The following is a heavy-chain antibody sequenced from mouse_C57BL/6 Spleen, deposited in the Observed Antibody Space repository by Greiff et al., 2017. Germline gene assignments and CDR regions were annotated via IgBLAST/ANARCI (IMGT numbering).Heavy chain of an antibody. CDR1: GFNIKDYY. V-gene: IGHV14-2*01. Sequence: VQLQQSGAELVKPGASVKLSCTASGFNIKDYYMHWVKQRTEQGLEWIGRIDPEDGETKYAPKFQGKATITADTSSNSAYLQHSMLTSETPAVYYGDRSDSGSRCGYWGQGTTLTVSS. CDR2: IDPEDGET. CDR3: DRSDSGSRCGY. J-gene: IGHJ2*01.